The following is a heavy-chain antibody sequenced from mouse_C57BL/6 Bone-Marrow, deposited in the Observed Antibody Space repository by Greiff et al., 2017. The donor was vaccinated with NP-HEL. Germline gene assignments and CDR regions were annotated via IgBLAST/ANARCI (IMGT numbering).Heavy chain of an antibody. CDR2: FYPGSGSI. D-gene: IGHD3-2*02. V-gene: IGHV1-62-2*01. Sequence: QVQLKESGAELVKPGASVKLSCKASGYTFTEYTIHWVKQRSGQGLEWIGWFYPGSGSIKYNEKFKDKATLTADKSSSTVYMELSRLTSEDSAVYFCARHEEGTAQATAWFAYWGQGTLVTVSA. CDR1: GYTFTEYT. J-gene: IGHJ3*01. CDR3: ARHEEGTAQATAWFAY.